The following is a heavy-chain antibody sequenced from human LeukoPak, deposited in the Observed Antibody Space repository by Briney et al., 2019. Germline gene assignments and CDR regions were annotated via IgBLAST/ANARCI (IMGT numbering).Heavy chain of an antibody. CDR3: ARELGATVVNYGMDV. Sequence: PSETLSLTCTVSGGSISNYYWSWIRQPPGKGLEWIGYIHYSGSTNYNPSLKSRVTTSVDTSKNQLSLKLTSMTAADTAVYYCARELGATVVNYGMDVWGQGTTVTVSS. D-gene: IGHD4-23*01. CDR2: IHYSGST. J-gene: IGHJ6*02. V-gene: IGHV4-59*01. CDR1: GGSISNYY.